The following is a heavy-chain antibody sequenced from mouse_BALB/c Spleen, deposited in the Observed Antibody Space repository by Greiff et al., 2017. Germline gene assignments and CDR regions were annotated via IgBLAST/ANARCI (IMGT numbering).Heavy chain of an antibody. CDR1: GYTFSSYW. Sequence: QVHVKQSGAELMKPGASVKISCKATGYTFSSYWIEWVKQRPGHGLEWIGEILPGSGSTNYNEKFKGKATFTADTSSNTAYMQLSSLTSEDSAVYYCARNYGSSHYFDYWGQGTTLTVAS. J-gene: IGHJ2*01. D-gene: IGHD1-1*01. CDR2: ILPGSGST. V-gene: IGHV1-9*01. CDR3: ARNYGSSHYFDY.